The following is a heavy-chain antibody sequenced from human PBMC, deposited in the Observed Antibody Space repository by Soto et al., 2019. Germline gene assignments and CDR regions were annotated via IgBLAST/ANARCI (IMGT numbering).Heavy chain of an antibody. CDR1: GGPISSYY. Sequence: SETLSLTCTVSGGPISSYYWSWIRQPPGKGLEWIGYIYYSGSTNYNPSLKSRVTISVDTSKNQFSLKLSSVTAADTAVYYCARGVTTASYVAFDIWGQGTMVTVSS. J-gene: IGHJ3*02. D-gene: IGHD4-4*01. CDR3: ARGVTTASYVAFDI. V-gene: IGHV4-59*01. CDR2: IYYSGST.